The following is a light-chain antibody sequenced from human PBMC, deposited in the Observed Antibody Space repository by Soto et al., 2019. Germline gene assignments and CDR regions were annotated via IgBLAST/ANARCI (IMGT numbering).Light chain of an antibody. Sequence: QSVLTQPPSVSGAPGQRVTLSCTGSSSNIGAGYDVHWYQQLPGTAPKLLIYGNSNRPSGVPDRFSGSKSGTSASLAITGLQAEEEADYDGQSYDSSLSGYVVFGGGTKLTVL. J-gene: IGLJ2*01. CDR2: GNS. CDR1: SSNIGAGYD. CDR3: QSYDSSLSGYVV. V-gene: IGLV1-40*01.